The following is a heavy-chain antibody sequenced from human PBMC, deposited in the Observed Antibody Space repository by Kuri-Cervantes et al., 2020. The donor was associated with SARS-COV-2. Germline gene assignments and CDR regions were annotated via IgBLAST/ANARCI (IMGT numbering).Heavy chain of an antibody. D-gene: IGHD3-10*01. CDR1: GGSISSYY. CDR2: IYYSGST. Sequence: SETLSLTCTVSGGSISSYYWSWIRQPPGKGLEWIGYIYYSGSTNYNPSLKSRVTISVDTSKNQFSLKLSPVTAADTAVYYCARHGLRYYGSGSLTTFDYWGQGTLVTVSS. J-gene: IGHJ4*02. CDR3: ARHGLRYYGSGSLTTFDY. V-gene: IGHV4-59*08.